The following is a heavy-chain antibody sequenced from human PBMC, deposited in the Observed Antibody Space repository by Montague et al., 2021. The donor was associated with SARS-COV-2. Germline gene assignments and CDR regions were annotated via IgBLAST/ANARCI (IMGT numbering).Heavy chain of an antibody. CDR2: IYAGDTT. V-gene: IGHV4-39*07. D-gene: IGHD6-19*01. J-gene: IGHJ4*02. CDR3: VTPGKTAVAGQFDY. Sequence: SETLSLTCTVSGGSIRSTTFYWGWIRQSPGKGLEWIGYIYAGDTTSYNPSLKSRVAISLDTPNNQFSLKITSLIVADTAIYYCVTPGKTAVAGQFDYWGPGILVTVSS. CDR1: GGSIRSTTFY.